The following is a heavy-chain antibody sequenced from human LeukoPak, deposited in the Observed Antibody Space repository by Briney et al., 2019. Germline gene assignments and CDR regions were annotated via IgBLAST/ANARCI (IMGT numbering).Heavy chain of an antibody. J-gene: IGHJ2*01. V-gene: IGHV3-21*04. D-gene: IGHD1-26*01. CDR3: AKDRTVGASYWYFDL. Sequence: GGSLRLSCAASGFTFSSYSMNWVRQAPGKGLEWVSSISSSSSYIYYADSVKGRFTISRDSSKNTLFLHMNTLRAEDTAIYYCAKDRTVGASYWYFDLWGRGTLVTVSS. CDR1: GFTFSSYS. CDR2: ISSSSSYI.